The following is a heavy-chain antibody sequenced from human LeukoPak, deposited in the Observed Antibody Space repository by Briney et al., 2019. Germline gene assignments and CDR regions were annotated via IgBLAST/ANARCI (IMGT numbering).Heavy chain of an antibody. CDR3: AGRISPIWFDP. Sequence: AETLSLTCTVSGGSMSSYYWSWFRQPPGKGLEWIGYIYYHGSTNYSPSLKSRVTISIDTSKNQFSLKLSSVTAADTAVYYCAGRISPIWFDPWGQGTVLTDS. D-gene: IGHD3-3*02. CDR1: GGSMSSYY. V-gene: IGHV4-59*01. J-gene: IGHJ5*02. CDR2: IYYHGST.